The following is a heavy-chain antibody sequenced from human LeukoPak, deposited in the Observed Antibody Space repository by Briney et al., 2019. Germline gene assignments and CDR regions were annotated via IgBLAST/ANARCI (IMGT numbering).Heavy chain of an antibody. V-gene: IGHV4-61*02. J-gene: IGHJ4*02. CDR2: LYTSGST. D-gene: IGHD2-2*01. CDR1: GGSISSSSYY. CDR3: ARGVVAAGHFDY. Sequence: SETLSLTCTVYGGSISSSSYYWSWIRQPAGKGLEWIGRLYTSGSTNYNPSLKSRVTISADTSKNQVSLKLSSVTAADTAVYYCARGVVAAGHFDYWGQGTLVTVSS.